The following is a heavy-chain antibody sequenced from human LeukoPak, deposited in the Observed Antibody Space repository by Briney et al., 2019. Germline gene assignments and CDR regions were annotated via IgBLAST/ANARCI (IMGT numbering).Heavy chain of an antibody. CDR1: GFSFSTYE. Sequence: GGSLRLSCAASGFSFSTYEMHWVRQAPGKGLEWVSDISSGGTITYYADSVRGRFTTSRDNAKNLLYLQMYSLRAEDTAIYYCSLLAVASPQDYWGQGTLVTVSS. CDR3: SLLAVASPQDY. J-gene: IGHJ4*02. V-gene: IGHV3-48*03. D-gene: IGHD6-19*01. CDR2: ISSGGTIT.